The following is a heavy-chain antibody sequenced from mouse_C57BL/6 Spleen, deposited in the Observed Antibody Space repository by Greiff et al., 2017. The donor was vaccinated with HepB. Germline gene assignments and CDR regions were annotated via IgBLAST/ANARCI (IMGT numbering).Heavy chain of an antibody. Sequence: EVQRVESGGDLVKPGGSLKLSCAASGFTFSSYGMSWVRQTPDKRLEWVATISSGGSYTYYPDSVKGRFTISRDNAKNTLYLQMSSLKSEDTAMYYCARHPLTDYGSAYWYFDVWGTGTTVTVSS. CDR3: ARHPLTDYGSAYWYFDV. CDR2: ISSGGSYT. CDR1: GFTFSSYG. D-gene: IGHD1-1*01. V-gene: IGHV5-6*01. J-gene: IGHJ1*03.